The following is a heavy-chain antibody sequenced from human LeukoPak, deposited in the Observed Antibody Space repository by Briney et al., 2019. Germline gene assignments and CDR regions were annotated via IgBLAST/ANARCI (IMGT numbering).Heavy chain of an antibody. CDR2: IRGRGSST. D-gene: IGHD2-2*01. Sequence: GGSLRLSCAASGFTFTSYAMSWVRQAPGKGLEWVSAIRGRGSSTDYADSVRGRFTISRDNSNNTLYIQMSSLRAEYTAVYYCAKAVGSCCGASCYASQDYWGQGTLVTVSS. J-gene: IGHJ4*02. V-gene: IGHV3-23*01. CDR1: GFTFTSYA. CDR3: AKAVGSCCGASCYASQDY.